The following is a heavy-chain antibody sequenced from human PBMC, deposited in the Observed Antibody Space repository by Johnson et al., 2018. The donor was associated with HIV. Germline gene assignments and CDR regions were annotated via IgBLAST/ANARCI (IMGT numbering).Heavy chain of an antibody. J-gene: IGHJ3*02. D-gene: IGHD6-19*01. CDR1: GFTFSSYA. V-gene: IGHV3-30-3*01. CDR3: AREMGWEDAFDI. CDR2: ISYDGSKK. Sequence: QVQLVESGGGVVQPGRSLRLSCAASGFTFSSYAMHWVRQAPGKGLEWVAVISYDGSKKYYADSVKGRFTISRDNAKNSLYLQMNSLRAEDTAVYYCAREMGWEDAFDIWGQGTMVTVSS.